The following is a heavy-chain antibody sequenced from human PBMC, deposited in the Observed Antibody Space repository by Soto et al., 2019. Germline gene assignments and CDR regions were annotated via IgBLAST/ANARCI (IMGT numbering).Heavy chain of an antibody. CDR2: VYSSGTT. D-gene: IGHD3-10*01. J-gene: IGHJ4*02. CDR1: GGSINSYW. V-gene: IGHV4-4*07. Sequence: SETLSLTCSVSGGSINSYWWSWIRQPAGKGLEWIGRVYSSGTTDYNPSLNGRATMSVETSKNQFSLKLSSVTAADTAVYYCARDIGSYAYGEGYWGQGIQVTVSS. CDR3: ARDIGSYAYGEGY.